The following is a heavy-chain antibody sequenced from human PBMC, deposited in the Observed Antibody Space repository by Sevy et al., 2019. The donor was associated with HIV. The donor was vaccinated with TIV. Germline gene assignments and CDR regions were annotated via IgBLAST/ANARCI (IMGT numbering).Heavy chain of an antibody. CDR3: ATDFFMGITMVRGSFDY. CDR1: GYTLTELS. V-gene: IGHV1-24*01. CDR2: FDPEDGET. D-gene: IGHD3-10*01. Sequence: ASVKFSCKVSGYTLTELSMHWVRQAPGKGLEWMGGFDPEDGETIYAQKFQGRVTMTEDTSTDTAYMELSSLRSEDTAVYYCATDFFMGITMVRGSFDYWGQGTLVTVSS. J-gene: IGHJ4*02.